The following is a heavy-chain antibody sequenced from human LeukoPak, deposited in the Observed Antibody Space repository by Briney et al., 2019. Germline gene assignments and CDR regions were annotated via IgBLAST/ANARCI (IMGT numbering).Heavy chain of an antibody. Sequence: SETLSLTCTVSGGSISSSSYYWGWIRQPPGKGLEWIGSIYYSGSTYYNPSLKSRVTISVDTSKNQFSLKLSSVTAADTAVYYCARRVQYGDFDYWGQGTLVTVSS. CDR2: IYYSGST. D-gene: IGHD2-2*01. V-gene: IGHV4-39*01. CDR3: ARRVQYGDFDY. CDR1: GGSISSSSYY. J-gene: IGHJ4*02.